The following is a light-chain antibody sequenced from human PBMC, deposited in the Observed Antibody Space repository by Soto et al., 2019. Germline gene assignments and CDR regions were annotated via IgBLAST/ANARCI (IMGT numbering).Light chain of an antibody. V-gene: IGLV2-14*01. CDR3: SSYTSSSTLYVV. J-gene: IGLJ2*01. Sequence: QSALTQPASVSGSPGQSITVSCTGSSSDFGDDKYVSWYQQRPGKAPKLIIYEVSNRPSGVSNRFSASKSGNTASLTISGLQAEDEAHYYCSSYTSSSTLYVVFGGGTKLTVL. CDR2: EVS. CDR1: SSDFGDDKY.